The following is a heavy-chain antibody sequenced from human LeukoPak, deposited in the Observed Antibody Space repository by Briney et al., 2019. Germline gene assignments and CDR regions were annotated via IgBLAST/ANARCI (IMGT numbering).Heavy chain of an antibody. CDR3: ARGHILAINCDY. J-gene: IGHJ4*02. V-gene: IGHV1-2*04. D-gene: IGHD5-12*01. CDR2: INPNSGGT. CDR1: GYTFTGYY. Sequence: ASVKVSCKASGYTFTGYYMHSVRQAPGQGLEWMGWINPNSGGTNYAQKFQGWVTMTRDTSISTAYMELSRLRSDDTAVYYCARGHILAINCDYWGQGTLVTVSS.